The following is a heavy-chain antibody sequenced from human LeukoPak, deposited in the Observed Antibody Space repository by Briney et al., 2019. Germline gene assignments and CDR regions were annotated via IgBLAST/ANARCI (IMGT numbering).Heavy chain of an antibody. CDR1: GFTFSSYW. J-gene: IGHJ4*02. D-gene: IGHD3-3*01. V-gene: IGHV3-7*01. CDR2: IKQDGSEK. Sequence: GESLTLSCAASGFTFSSYWMSWVRQAPGKGLEWVANIKQDGSEKYYVDSVKGRFTISRDNAKNSLFLQMNSLRAEDTAVYYCARDGSGGVVIIIDWGQGTLVTVSS. CDR3: ARDGSGGVVIIID.